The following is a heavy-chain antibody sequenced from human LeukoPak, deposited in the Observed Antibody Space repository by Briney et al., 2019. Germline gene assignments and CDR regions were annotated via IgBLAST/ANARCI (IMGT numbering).Heavy chain of an antibody. CDR2: IIPIFGTA. CDR3: TIIPNVILFTHYFEY. V-gene: IGHV1-69*05. J-gene: IGHJ4*02. Sequence: ASVKVSCKASGGTFSSYAISWVRQAPGQGLEWMGGIIPIFGTANYAQKFQGRVTITTDEPTRTAYMELTYVRSDDTAVYYCTIIPNVILFTHYFEYWGQGTLVTVSS. CDR1: GGTFSSYA. D-gene: IGHD2-21*01.